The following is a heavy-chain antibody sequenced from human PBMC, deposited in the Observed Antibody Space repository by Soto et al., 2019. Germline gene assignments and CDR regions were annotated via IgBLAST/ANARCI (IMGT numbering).Heavy chain of an antibody. Sequence: EVQLLESGGGLVQPGGSLRLSCAASGLTFSSYAMSWVRQAPGKGLDWVSTINSGGRTYYADTVKVRFTISRDNSKNTLYLQMDSLRGEDTAVYYCAKGDTGISTCFDFWGQGTLVTVSS. V-gene: IGHV3-23*01. CDR2: INSGGRT. CDR3: AKGDTGISTCFDF. D-gene: IGHD5-18*01. J-gene: IGHJ4*02. CDR1: GLTFSSYA.